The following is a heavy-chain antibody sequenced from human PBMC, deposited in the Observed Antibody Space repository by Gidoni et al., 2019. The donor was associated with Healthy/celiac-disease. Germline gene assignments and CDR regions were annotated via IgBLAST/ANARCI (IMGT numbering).Heavy chain of an antibody. CDR3: ARDQPTQPGYSGYDYAPRYYYYGMDV. V-gene: IGHV3-21*01. D-gene: IGHD5-12*01. Sequence: EVQLVESGGGLVKPGGSLRLSGAASGFTFSSYSMNWVRQAPGKGLEWVSSISSSSSYISYAASVKGRFTISRDNAKNSLYLQMNSLRAEDTAVYYCARDQPTQPGYSGYDYAPRYYYYGMDVWGQGTTVTVSS. J-gene: IGHJ6*02. CDR2: ISSSSSYI. CDR1: GFTFSSYS.